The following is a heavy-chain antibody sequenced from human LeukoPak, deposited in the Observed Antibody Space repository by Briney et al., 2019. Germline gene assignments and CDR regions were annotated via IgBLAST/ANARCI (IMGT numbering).Heavy chain of an antibody. CDR1: GGSISSYY. D-gene: IGHD5-18*01. Sequence: PSETLSLTCTVSGGSISSYYWSWIRQPPGKGLEWIGYIYYSGSTNYNPSLKSRVTISADTSKNQFSLKLSSVTAADTAVYYCARHYSPTAMVGFDYWGQGTLVTVSS. J-gene: IGHJ4*02. CDR3: ARHYSPTAMVGFDY. CDR2: IYYSGST. V-gene: IGHV4-59*08.